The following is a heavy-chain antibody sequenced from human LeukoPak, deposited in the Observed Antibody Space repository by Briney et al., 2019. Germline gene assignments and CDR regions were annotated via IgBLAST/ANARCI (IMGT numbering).Heavy chain of an antibody. CDR3: ARAFGAFPFDY. Sequence: GGSLRLSCTASGFTFNNYGMSWVRQAPGKGLEWVSSIITTGGVTDYADSVKGRFTISRDNSRNTLYMQMNSLRAEDTAVYYCARAFGAFPFDYWGQGTLVTVSS. CDR2: IITTGGVT. V-gene: IGHV3-23*01. CDR1: GFTFNNYG. D-gene: IGHD1-26*01. J-gene: IGHJ4*02.